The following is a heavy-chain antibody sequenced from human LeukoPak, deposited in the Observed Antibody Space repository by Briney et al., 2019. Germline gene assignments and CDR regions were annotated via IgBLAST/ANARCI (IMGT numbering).Heavy chain of an antibody. J-gene: IGHJ6*02. CDR3: ATRYYYGSGRSGYYYGMDV. V-gene: IGHV3-23*01. Sequence: GGPLRLSCAASGFTFSSYAMSWVRQAPGKGLEWVSAISGSGGSTYYADSVKGRFTISRDNSKNTLYLQMNSLRAEDTAVYYCATRYYYGSGRSGYYYGMDVWGQGTTVTVSS. CDR1: GFTFSSYA. CDR2: ISGSGGST. D-gene: IGHD3-10*01.